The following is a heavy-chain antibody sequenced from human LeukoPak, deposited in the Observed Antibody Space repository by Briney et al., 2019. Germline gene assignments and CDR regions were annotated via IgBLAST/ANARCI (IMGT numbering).Heavy chain of an antibody. J-gene: IGHJ4*02. D-gene: IGHD6-13*01. CDR3: ARTTIAARPQFDY. CDR1: GGSFSGYY. V-gene: IGHV4-34*01. Sequence: KSSETPSLTCAVYGGSFSGYYWSWIRQPPGKGLEWIGSIYHSGSTYYNPSLKSRVTISVDTSKNQFSLKLSSVTAADTAVYYCARTTIAARPQFDYWGQGTLVTVSS. CDR2: IYHSGST.